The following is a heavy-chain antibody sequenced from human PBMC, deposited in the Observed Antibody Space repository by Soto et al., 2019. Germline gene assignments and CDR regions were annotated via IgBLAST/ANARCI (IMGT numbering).Heavy chain of an antibody. CDR2: IIPFLGTT. D-gene: IGHD3-10*01. CDR3: VKSGNCVSGTCSQGWIDA. V-gene: IGHV1-69*13. Sequence: SVKVSCKASGGTFSSYAISWVRQAPGQGLEWMGEIIPFLGTTNYAQKLQGRVTITADESTGTAYMELSSLRSDETALYYCVKSGNCVSGTCSQGWIDARGQGTLVTVSS. J-gene: IGHJ5*02. CDR1: GGTFSSYA.